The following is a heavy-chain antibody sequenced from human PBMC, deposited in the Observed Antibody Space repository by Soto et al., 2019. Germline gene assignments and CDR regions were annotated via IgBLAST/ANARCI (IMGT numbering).Heavy chain of an antibody. CDR2: IGTAGDT. Sequence: PGRSLRLSCAASGFTFSSYDMHWVRQATGKGLEWVSAIGTAGDTYYPGSVKGRFTISRENAKNSLYLQMNSLRAGDTAVYYCARTLSRHLVGSPSLEALDFDPWGQGTLVTVSA. V-gene: IGHV3-13*01. J-gene: IGHJ5*02. D-gene: IGHD6-6*01. CDR3: ARTLSRHLVGSPSLEALDFDP. CDR1: GFTFSSYD.